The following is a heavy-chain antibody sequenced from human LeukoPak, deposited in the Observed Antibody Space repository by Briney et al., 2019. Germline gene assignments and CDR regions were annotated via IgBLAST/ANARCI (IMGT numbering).Heavy chain of an antibody. V-gene: IGHV3-7*01. CDR1: GFTFSSYW. CDR2: IKQDGSEK. J-gene: IGHJ4*02. Sequence: EPGGSLRHSCAASGFTFSSYWMSWVRQAPGKGLEWVANIKQDGSEKYYVDSVKGRFTISRDNAKNSLYLQMNSLRAEDTAVYYCARGPTYYDFWSGYSVFDYWGQGTLVTVSS. CDR3: ARGPTYYDFWSGYSVFDY. D-gene: IGHD3-3*01.